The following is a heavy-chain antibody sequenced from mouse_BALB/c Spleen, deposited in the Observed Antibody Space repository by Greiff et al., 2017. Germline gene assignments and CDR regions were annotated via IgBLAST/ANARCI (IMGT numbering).Heavy chain of an antibody. Sequence: EVQLQESGPSLVKPSQTLSLTCSVTGDSITSGYWNWIRKFPGNKLEYMGYISYSGSTYYNPSLKSRISITRDTSKNQYYLQLNSVTTEDTATYYCARGVYDGYYFDYWGQGTTLTVSS. V-gene: IGHV3-8*02. CDR2: ISYSGST. J-gene: IGHJ2*01. CDR1: GDSITSGY. D-gene: IGHD2-3*01. CDR3: ARGVYDGYYFDY.